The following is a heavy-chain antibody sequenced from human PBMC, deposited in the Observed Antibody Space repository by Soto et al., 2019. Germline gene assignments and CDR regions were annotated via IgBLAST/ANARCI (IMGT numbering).Heavy chain of an antibody. CDR1: GFTFGDYA. Sequence: EVQLVESGGGLVKPGRSLRLSCTASGFTFGDYAMSWFRQAPGKGLEWVGFIRSKAYGGTTEYAASVEGRFTISRDDSKSIAYLQMNSLKTEDTAVYYCTRGLLPFGGVIVTGVFDYWGQGTLVTVSS. D-gene: IGHD3-16*02. J-gene: IGHJ4*02. CDR2: IRSKAYGGTT. CDR3: TRGLLPFGGVIVTGVFDY. V-gene: IGHV3-49*05.